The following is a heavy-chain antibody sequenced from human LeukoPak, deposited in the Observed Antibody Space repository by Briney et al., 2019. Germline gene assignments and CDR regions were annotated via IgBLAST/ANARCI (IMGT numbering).Heavy chain of an antibody. CDR1: GYSFTSYW. CDR2: IDPSDSYT. V-gene: IGHV5-10-1*01. J-gene: IGHJ3*02. Sequence: GESLKISCKASGYSFTSYWSTWLRQMPGKGLECLGKIDPSDSYTYYSPSFQGHVTISADRNIRTAYLQWSSLKASDTAMYYCARKIIAAAGRSFAFDIWGQGTMVTVSS. D-gene: IGHD6-13*01. CDR3: ARKIIAAAGRSFAFDI.